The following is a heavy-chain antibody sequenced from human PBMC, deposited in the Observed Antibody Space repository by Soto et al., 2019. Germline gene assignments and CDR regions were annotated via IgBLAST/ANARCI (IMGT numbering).Heavy chain of an antibody. CDR2: INHSGST. Sequence: SETLSLTCAVDGGSFSGYYWSWIRQPPGKGLEWIGEINHSGSTNYNPSLKSRVTISVDTSKNQFSLKLSPVTAADTAVYYCARLGYCSGGSCYYEGVPEDYYYMDVWGKGTTVTVSS. D-gene: IGHD2-15*01. V-gene: IGHV4-34*01. CDR3: ARLGYCSGGSCYYEGVPEDYYYMDV. J-gene: IGHJ6*03. CDR1: GGSFSGYY.